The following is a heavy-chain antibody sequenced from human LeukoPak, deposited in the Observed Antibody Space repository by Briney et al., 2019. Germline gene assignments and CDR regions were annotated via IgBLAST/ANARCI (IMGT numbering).Heavy chain of an antibody. J-gene: IGHJ4*02. CDR3: ARQAPVGGYYFDY. D-gene: IGHD3-3*01. CDR2: INTDGTNT. CDR1: GFSFRSYW. V-gene: IGHV3-74*01. Sequence: PGGSLRLSCAASGFSFRSYWMHWVRQAPGKGLVWVSRINTDGTNTGYADSVKGRFTISRDNAKNTLYLQMNSLRAEDTAVYYCARQAPVGGYYFDYWGQGTLVTVSS.